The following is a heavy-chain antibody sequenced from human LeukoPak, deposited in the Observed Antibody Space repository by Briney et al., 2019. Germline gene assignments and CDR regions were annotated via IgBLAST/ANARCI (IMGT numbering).Heavy chain of an antibody. J-gene: IGHJ4*02. CDR2: INHSGST. Sequence: SETLSLTCAVYGETFSGYYWSWIHQPPGKRLEWIGEINHSGSTNYNPSLKSRVTISVDTSKNQLSLKLSSVTAADTAVYYCARVKVGGYYFDYWGQGTLVTVSS. CDR1: GETFSGYY. V-gene: IGHV4-34*01. CDR3: ARVKVGGYYFDY. D-gene: IGHD3-16*01.